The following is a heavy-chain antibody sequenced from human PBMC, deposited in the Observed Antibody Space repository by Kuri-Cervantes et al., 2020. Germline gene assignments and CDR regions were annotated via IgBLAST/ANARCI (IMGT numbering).Heavy chain of an antibody. J-gene: IGHJ4*02. D-gene: IGHD2-2*01. CDR1: GYSIRSDYH. CDR2: IFHSGDT. Sequence: SETLSLTCTVSGYSIRSDYHWAWIRQSPVKGLEWIGSIFHSGDTYYNPSLKSRVTISVDTSKNQFSLKLSSVTAADTAVYYCARALKRYCSSTSCQHPFYFDYWGQGTLVTVSS. V-gene: IGHV4-38-2*02. CDR3: ARALKRYCSSTSCQHPFYFDY.